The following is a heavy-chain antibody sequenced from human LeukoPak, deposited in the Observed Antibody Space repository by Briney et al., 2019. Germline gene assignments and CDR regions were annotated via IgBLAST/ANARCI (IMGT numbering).Heavy chain of an antibody. V-gene: IGHV1-2*02. CDR1: GYTFTCYY. CDR3: ARDTAEYYDFWSGYFPSLNWFDP. J-gene: IGHJ5*02. CDR2: INPNSGGT. Sequence: GASVKVSCKASGYTFTCYYMHWVRQAPGQGLEWMGWINPNSGGTNYAQKFQGRVTMTRDTSIGTAYMELSRLRSDDTAVYYCARDTAEYYDFWSGYFPSLNWFDPWGQGTLVTVSS. D-gene: IGHD3-3*01.